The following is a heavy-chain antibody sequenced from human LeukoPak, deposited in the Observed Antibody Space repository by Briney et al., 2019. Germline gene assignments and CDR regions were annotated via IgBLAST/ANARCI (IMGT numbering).Heavy chain of an antibody. CDR2: ISGYNGNT. CDR3: ARDCGYQCLFDY. CDR1: GCTFTNYG. V-gene: IGHV1-18*01. Sequence: ASVKVSCKASGCTFTNYGISWVRQAPGQGLEWMGWISGYNGNTNYAQKSQGGVTMTTDTSTNAAHMELRSLRSDDTAVYYCARDCGYQCLFDYWGQGTLVTVSS. D-gene: IGHD5-12*01. J-gene: IGHJ4*02.